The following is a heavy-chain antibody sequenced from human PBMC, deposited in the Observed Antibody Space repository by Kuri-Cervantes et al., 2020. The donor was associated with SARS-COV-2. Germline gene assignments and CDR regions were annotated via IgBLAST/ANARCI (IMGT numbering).Heavy chain of an antibody. CDR2: INSDGSST. CDR1: GFTFSSYW. J-gene: IGHJ5*02. Sequence: GGSLRLSCAASGFTFSSYWMHWVRQAPGKGLVWVSRINSDGSSTSYADSVKGRFTISRDNAKNTLYLQMNSLRAEDTAVYYCAREALEWLFPDNWFDPWGQGTLVTVSS. V-gene: IGHV3-74*01. D-gene: IGHD3-3*01. CDR3: AREALEWLFPDNWFDP.